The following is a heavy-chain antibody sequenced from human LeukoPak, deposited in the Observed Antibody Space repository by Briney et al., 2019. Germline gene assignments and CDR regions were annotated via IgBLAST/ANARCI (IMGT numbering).Heavy chain of an antibody. D-gene: IGHD3-22*01. V-gene: IGHV3-53*01. CDR3: ARYYYDSSGHPYDFDY. CDR2: IYSGGRT. J-gene: IGHJ4*02. CDR1: GFIVSSNY. Sequence: PAGGSLRLACAASGFIVSSNYMSWVRQAPGKGLEWVSVIYSGGRTYYADSVKGRFTISRDNSKNTVYLQLNSLRAEDTAVYYCARYYYDSSGHPYDFDYWGQGTLVTVSP.